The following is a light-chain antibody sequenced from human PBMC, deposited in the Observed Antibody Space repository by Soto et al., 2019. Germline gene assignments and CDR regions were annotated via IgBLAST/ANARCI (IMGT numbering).Light chain of an antibody. CDR3: QQYGSTPLP. CDR1: QSVSSSY. Sequence: EIVLTQSPGTLSLSPGERATLSCRASQSVSSSYLAWYQQKPGQAPRLLIYGASSRATGIPDRFSGSGSGTDYTITISRLEPEDIAVYYSQQYGSTPLPFGPGTKLDIK. CDR2: GAS. J-gene: IGKJ3*01. V-gene: IGKV3-20*01.